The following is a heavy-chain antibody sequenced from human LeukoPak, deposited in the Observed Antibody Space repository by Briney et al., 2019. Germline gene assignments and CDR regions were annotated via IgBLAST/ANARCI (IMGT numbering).Heavy chain of an antibody. D-gene: IGHD6-6*01. J-gene: IGHJ6*03. CDR1: GYTFTGYD. CDR2: MNPNSGNT. V-gene: IGHV1-8*01. CDR3: ARAGYSSSSPHYYMDV. Sequence: VASVKVSCKASGYTFTGYDINWVRQATGQGLEWMGWMNPNSGNTGYAQKFQGRVTMTRNTSISTAYMELSSLRSEDTAVYYCARAGYSSSSPHYYMDVWGKGTTVTVSS.